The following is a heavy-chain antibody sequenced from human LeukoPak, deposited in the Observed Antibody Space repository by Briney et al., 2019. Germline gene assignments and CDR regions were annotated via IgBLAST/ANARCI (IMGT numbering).Heavy chain of an antibody. J-gene: IGHJ6*03. CDR3: ARGRVVPYSSSWDWAYYYYYMDV. CDR2: MNPNSGNT. CDR1: GYTFTSYD. Sequence: ASVKVSCKASGYTFTSYDINWVRQATGQRLEWMGWMNPNSGNTGYAQKFQGRVTMTRNTSISTAYMELSSLRSEDTAVYYCARGRVVPYSSSWDWAYYYYYMDVWGKGTTVTVSS. D-gene: IGHD6-13*01. V-gene: IGHV1-8*01.